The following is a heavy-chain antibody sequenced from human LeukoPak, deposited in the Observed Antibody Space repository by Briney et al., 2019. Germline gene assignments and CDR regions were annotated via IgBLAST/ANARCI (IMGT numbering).Heavy chain of an antibody. Sequence: SETLSLTCAVYGGSFSGYYWSWIRQPPGKGLEWIGEINHSGSTNYNPSLKSRVTISVDTSKNHFSLRLGSVTAADTAVYYCARVPSGDYPYFDYWGQGTLVTVSS. CDR3: ARVPSGDYPYFDY. J-gene: IGHJ4*02. V-gene: IGHV4-34*01. CDR1: GGSFSGYY. D-gene: IGHD4-17*01. CDR2: INHSGST.